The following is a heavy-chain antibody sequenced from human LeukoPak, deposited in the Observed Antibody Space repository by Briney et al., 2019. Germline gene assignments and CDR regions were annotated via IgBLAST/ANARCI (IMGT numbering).Heavy chain of an antibody. CDR2: ISGSGGST. V-gene: IGHV3-23*01. CDR1: GFTFSSYA. CDR3: RIPTGTCDDFDQ. D-gene: IGHD1-1*01. J-gene: IGHJ4*02. Sequence: PGGSLRLSCAASGFTFSSYAMSWVRQAPGKGLEWVSAISGSGGSTYYADSVKGRFTISRDNSKNTLYLQMKRLRAEHSAVYYCRIPTGTCDDFDQWGQGNKATVSS.